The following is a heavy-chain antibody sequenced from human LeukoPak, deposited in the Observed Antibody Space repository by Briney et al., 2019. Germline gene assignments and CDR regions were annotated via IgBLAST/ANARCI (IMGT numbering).Heavy chain of an antibody. D-gene: IGHD6-13*01. V-gene: IGHV3-74*01. CDR2: INIDERIT. Sequence: GGSLRLSCAASGFSFSTQRMHWVRQAPGKGLVWVSYINIDERITGYADSVKGRFTISRDNAKNSLYLQMNSLRAEDTAVYYCARTSIIAAAGYAFDIWGQGTMVTVSS. J-gene: IGHJ3*02. CDR3: ARTSIIAAAGYAFDI. CDR1: GFSFSTQR.